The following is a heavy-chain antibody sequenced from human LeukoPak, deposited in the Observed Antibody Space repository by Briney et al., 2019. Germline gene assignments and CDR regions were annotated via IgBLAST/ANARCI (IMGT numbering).Heavy chain of an antibody. CDR3: AREYITSSGRASDI. Sequence: GGSLRLSCAASGFTFNSHFMHWVRQAPGKGLEWVSYISSSGSAIHYADSVKGRFTISRDNAKNSLFLQMNSLRADDTAVYYCAREYITSSGRASDIWGQGTMVTVSS. V-gene: IGHV3-48*01. D-gene: IGHD6-6*01. J-gene: IGHJ3*02. CDR2: ISSSGSAI. CDR1: GFTFNSHF.